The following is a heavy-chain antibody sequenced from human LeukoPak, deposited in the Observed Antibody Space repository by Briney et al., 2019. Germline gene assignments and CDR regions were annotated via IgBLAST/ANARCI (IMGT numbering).Heavy chain of an antibody. V-gene: IGHV3-11*06. CDR1: GFTFSDDY. J-gene: IGHJ4*02. D-gene: IGHD2-15*01. CDR3: VRHTRTAAF. Sequence: GGSLRLSCAASGFTFSDDYMTWIRQVPGKGLESIAYIGGSGSDTDYADSVRGRFTISRDNARSSLFLQMNSLTAEDSAVYFCVRHTRTAAFWGQGALVTVSS. CDR2: IGGSGSDT.